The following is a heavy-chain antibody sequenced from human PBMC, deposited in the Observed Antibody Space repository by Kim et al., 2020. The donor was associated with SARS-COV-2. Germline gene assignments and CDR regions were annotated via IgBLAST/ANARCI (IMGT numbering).Heavy chain of an antibody. D-gene: IGHD3-16*01. Sequence: FQARVTITRDTSASTAYMELSSLRSEDTAVYYCARDSYDYVWGSTQSFDYWGQGTLVTVSS. V-gene: IGHV1-3*01. CDR3: ARDSYDYVWGSTQSFDY. J-gene: IGHJ4*02.